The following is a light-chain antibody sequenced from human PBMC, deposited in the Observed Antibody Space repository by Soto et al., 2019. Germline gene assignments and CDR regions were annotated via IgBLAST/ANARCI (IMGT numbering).Light chain of an antibody. Sequence: IERTQVAAGQCVYLGGRRTITSKASQSVSSKLAWYQQQPGQAHRLLRYDAYNRATGIPARFSGNGSGTDFTLTTSSLETQGFALYYCQPRSNWHAISLGPGTRLEIK. J-gene: IGKJ5*01. CDR2: DAY. CDR3: QPRSNWHAIS. CDR1: QSVSSK. V-gene: IGKV3-11*01.